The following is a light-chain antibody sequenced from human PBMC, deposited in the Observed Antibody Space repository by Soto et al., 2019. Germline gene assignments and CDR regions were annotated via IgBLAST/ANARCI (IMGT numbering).Light chain of an antibody. J-gene: IGKJ2*01. V-gene: IGKV3-15*01. CDR2: GAS. CDR1: QSVSSN. CDR3: QQYNNWPPYT. Sequence: EIVMTQSPATLSVSPGERATLSCRASQSVSSNLAWYQQKPGQAPRLLIYGASTRATGIPARLSGSGSGTEFTLTISSLQSEDFPVYYCQQYNNWPPYTFGQGTKLEIK.